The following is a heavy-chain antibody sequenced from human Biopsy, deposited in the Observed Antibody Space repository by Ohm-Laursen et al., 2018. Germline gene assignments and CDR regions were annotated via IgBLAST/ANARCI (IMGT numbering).Heavy chain of an antibody. V-gene: IGHV4-4*07. D-gene: IGHD6-19*01. CDR2: IYSSGGS. CDR3: ARTPGKAVAGRFLDL. Sequence: SETLSLTCSVSGGSTNDYFWSWIRQPAGETLEWIGRIYSSGGSSYNPSLKSRISMSMYTYNNQFSLTLTSVTAADTAVYYCARTPGKAVAGRFLDLWGRGTLVTVSS. CDR1: GGSTNDYF. J-gene: IGHJ2*01.